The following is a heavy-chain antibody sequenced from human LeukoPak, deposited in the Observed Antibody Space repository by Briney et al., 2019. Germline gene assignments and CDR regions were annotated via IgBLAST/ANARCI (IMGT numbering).Heavy chain of an antibody. D-gene: IGHD3-22*01. CDR2: IYYSGST. J-gene: IGHJ4*02. Sequence: SQTLSLTCTVSGGSISSGDYYWSWIRQPPGKGLKWIGYIYYSGSTYYNPSLKSRVTISVDTSKNQFSLKLSSVTAADTAVYYCARDLKDYYDSSGYLPFGYWGQGTLVTVSS. V-gene: IGHV4-30-4*01. CDR1: GGSISSGDYY. CDR3: ARDLKDYYDSSGYLPFGY.